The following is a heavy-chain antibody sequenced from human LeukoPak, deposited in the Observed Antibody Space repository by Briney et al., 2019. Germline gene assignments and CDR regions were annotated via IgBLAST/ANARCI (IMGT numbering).Heavy chain of an antibody. CDR3: ARGGVYCSGGNCPNNWFDP. CDR2: ISAYNGNT. D-gene: IGHD2-15*01. CDR1: GYTFTNYG. Sequence: ASVKVSCKASGYTFTNYGISWVRQAPGQGLEWMGWISAYNGNTNYAQKLQGRVTMTTVTSTSTAYMELRSLRSDDTAVYYCARGGVYCSGGNCPNNWFDPWGQGTLVSVSS. J-gene: IGHJ5*02. V-gene: IGHV1-18*01.